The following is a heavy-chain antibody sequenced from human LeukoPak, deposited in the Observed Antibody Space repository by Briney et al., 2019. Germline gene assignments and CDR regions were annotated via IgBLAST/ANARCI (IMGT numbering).Heavy chain of an antibody. J-gene: IGHJ4*02. CDR3: AGRTSGIYTLIAWYYFDY. V-gene: IGHV4-38-2*02. Sequence: PSETLSLTCTVSGYSISSGYYWGWIRQPPGKGLEWIGSIYHSGSTYYNPSLKSRVTISVDTSKNQFSLKLSSVTAADTAVYYCAGRTSGIYTLIAWYYFDYWGQGTLVTVSS. CDR1: GYSISSGYY. D-gene: IGHD3-16*01. CDR2: IYHSGST.